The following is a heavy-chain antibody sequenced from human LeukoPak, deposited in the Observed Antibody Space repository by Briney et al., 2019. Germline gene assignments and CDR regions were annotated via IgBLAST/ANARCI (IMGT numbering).Heavy chain of an antibody. Sequence: GGSLRLSCAASGFTFSSYGMHWVRQAPGKGLEWVAFIRYDGSNKYYADSVKGRFTISRDNSKNTLYLHVNSLRPEDTAVYYCARLYLPATRFDYWGQGTLVTVSS. CDR3: ARLYLPATRFDY. V-gene: IGHV3-30*02. D-gene: IGHD5-24*01. CDR2: IRYDGSNK. CDR1: GFTFSSYG. J-gene: IGHJ4*02.